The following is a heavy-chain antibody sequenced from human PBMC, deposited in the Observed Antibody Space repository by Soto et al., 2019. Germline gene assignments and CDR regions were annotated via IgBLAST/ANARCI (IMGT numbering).Heavy chain of an antibody. CDR1: GFTLSSHW. D-gene: IGHD3-9*01. J-gene: IGHJ3*02. CDR3: VRALTGSRKGLDI. Sequence: PGGSLRLSCTASGFTLSSHWMHWVRQVPGRGLVWVARINKDGSSIDFADSVKGRFAISRENAKNTLFLQMDSLRPEDMAVYYCVRALTGSRKGLDIWGQGTMVTVSS. CDR2: INKDGSSI. V-gene: IGHV3-74*01.